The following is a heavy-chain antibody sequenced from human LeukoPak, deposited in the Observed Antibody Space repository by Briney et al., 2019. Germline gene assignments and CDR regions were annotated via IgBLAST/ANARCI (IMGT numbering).Heavy chain of an antibody. J-gene: IGHJ6*02. CDR2: ISSSGSTI. Sequence: GGSLRHSCAASGFTFSSYEMNWVRQAPGKGLEWVSYISSSGSTIYYADSVKGRFTISRDNAKNSLYLQMNSLRAEDTAVYYCASIGVVISTYYYYGMDVWGQGTTVTVSS. CDR1: GFTFSSYE. CDR3: ASIGVVISTYYYYGMDV. V-gene: IGHV3-48*03. D-gene: IGHD3-3*01.